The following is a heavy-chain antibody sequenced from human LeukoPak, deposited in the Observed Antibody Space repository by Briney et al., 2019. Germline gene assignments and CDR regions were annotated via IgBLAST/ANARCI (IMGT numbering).Heavy chain of an antibody. J-gene: IGHJ4*02. Sequence: SETLSLTCAVYGGSFSGYYWSWIRQPPGKGLEWIGEINHSGSTNYKPPLKSQVTISEDTSKNQFSLKLSSLTAADTAVYYCARIPSYYYDSSGSEQGDYWGQGTLVTVSS. D-gene: IGHD3-22*01. CDR3: ARIPSYYYDSSGSEQGDY. V-gene: IGHV4-34*01. CDR1: GGSFSGYY. CDR2: INHSGST.